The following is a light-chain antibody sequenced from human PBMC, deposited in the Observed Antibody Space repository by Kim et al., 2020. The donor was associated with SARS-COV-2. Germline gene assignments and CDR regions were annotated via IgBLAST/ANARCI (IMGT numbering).Light chain of an antibody. V-gene: IGKV3-20*01. Sequence: PPGEGATLSCRASQTVSLNYVAWYQQKPGQAPRLLIAGAATRAPDIADRFSGSGSGTGFTLTISRLEPDDFAMYYCQQYGSSPLTFGGGTKVDIK. CDR3: QQYGSSPLT. CDR2: GAA. CDR1: QTVSLNY. J-gene: IGKJ4*01.